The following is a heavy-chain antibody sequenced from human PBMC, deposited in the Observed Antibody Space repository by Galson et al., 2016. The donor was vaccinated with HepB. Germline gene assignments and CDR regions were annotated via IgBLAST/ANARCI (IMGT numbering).Heavy chain of an antibody. CDR3: AGYCSGRSCNHEKGAFDI. D-gene: IGHD2-15*01. Sequence: SVKVSCKASGYTFTNYDINWVRQAPGQGLEWMGWVNPTSRHTGYAQTFQGRVTMTRDTSISTAYMELSSLRSDDTAGYYCAGYCSGRSCNHEKGAFDIWGQGAMVTFSS. CDR1: GYTFTNYD. V-gene: IGHV1-8*01. CDR2: VNPTSRHT. J-gene: IGHJ3*02.